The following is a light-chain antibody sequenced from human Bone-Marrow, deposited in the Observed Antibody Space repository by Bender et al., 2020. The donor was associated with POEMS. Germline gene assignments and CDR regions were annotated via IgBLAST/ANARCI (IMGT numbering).Light chain of an antibody. Sequence: QSALTQPASVSGSPGQSITISCTGTSSDVGGFDSVSWYQQRPGKAPKLMIYEVTKRPSGVSNRFSGSKSDNTASLTISGLQAEDEADYYCCSYAGGSTWVFGGGTKVTVL. CDR2: EVT. CDR3: CSYAGGSTWV. CDR1: SSDVGGFDS. V-gene: IGLV2-23*02. J-gene: IGLJ3*02.